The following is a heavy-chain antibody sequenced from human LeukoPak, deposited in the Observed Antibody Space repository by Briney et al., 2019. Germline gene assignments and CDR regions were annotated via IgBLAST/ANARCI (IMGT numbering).Heavy chain of an antibody. CDR2: IKSKTDGGTT. V-gene: IGHV3-15*01. D-gene: IGHD6-19*01. Sequence: GGSLTLSCAASGFTFNDAWVTWVRQAPGKGLEWVGRIKSKTDGGTTDYTAPVKGRFTISRDDSKTTLYLQMNSLKTEDTAVYYCTTTLAVAGTSMGYWGQGTLVSVSS. J-gene: IGHJ4*02. CDR3: TTTLAVAGTSMGY. CDR1: GFTFNDAW.